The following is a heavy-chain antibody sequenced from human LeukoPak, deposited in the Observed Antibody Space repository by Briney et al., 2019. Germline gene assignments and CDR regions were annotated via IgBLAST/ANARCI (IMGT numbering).Heavy chain of an antibody. V-gene: IGHV4-4*09. Sequence: SETLSLTCTVSGGSISSYYWSWIRQPPGKGLEWIGYIYTSGSTNYNPSLKSRVTIPVDTSKNQFSLKLSSVTAADTAVYYCARSPILGNALDYWGQGTLVTVSS. J-gene: IGHJ4*02. CDR1: GGSISSYY. D-gene: IGHD3-3*02. CDR3: ARSPILGNALDY. CDR2: IYTSGST.